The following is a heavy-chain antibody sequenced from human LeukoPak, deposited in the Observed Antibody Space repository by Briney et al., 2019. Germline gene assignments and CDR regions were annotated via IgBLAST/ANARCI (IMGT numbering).Heavy chain of an antibody. Sequence: QTGGSLRLSCAASGFTLSTYIMNWVRQAPGKGLEWVSYINSGSSTIYYADSVKGRFTISRDNAKNSLYLQMNSLRAEDTAVYYCARGNAQSSGWYEPEDLLDYWGQGTLVTVSS. V-gene: IGHV3-48*01. CDR3: ARGNAQSSGWYEPEDLLDY. D-gene: IGHD6-19*01. CDR1: GFTLSTYI. J-gene: IGHJ4*02. CDR2: INSGSSTI.